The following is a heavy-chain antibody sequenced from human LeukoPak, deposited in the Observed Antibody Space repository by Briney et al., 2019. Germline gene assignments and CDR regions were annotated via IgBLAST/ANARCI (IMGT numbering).Heavy chain of an antibody. CDR3: AREPTGRDMHV. CDR2: IYYSGST. Sequence: ASETLSFTCTVSGRSISSYYWSWIRQPPGKGLEWIGYIYYSGSTNYNPSLKSRVTISVDTSKNQFSLKLNSVTAADTSVYYCAREPTGRDMHVWGKGTTVSVSS. V-gene: IGHV4-59*01. J-gene: IGHJ6*03. CDR1: GRSISSYY.